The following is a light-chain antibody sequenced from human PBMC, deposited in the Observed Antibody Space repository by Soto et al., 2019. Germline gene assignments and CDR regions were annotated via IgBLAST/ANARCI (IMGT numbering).Light chain of an antibody. CDR1: QSVGSN. J-gene: IGKJ2*01. V-gene: IGKV3-15*01. CDR2: EAS. CDR3: QQYNDWPYT. Sequence: EIVLTQSPATLSVSPLEKATLSCRARQSVGSNLAWYQHKPGQSPRLLIYEASTRATGTPDSFSGSGFGTQFTLTVNNLQSEDVAVYFCQQYNDWPYTFGQGTKVDIK.